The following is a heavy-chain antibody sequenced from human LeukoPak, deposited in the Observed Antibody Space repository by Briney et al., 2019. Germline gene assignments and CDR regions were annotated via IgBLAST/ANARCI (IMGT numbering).Heavy chain of an antibody. CDR2: ICGSGGST. D-gene: IGHD6-19*01. CDR3: ARQTPPGVVAGQFDC. J-gene: IGHJ4*02. Sequence: PGGSLTLSCAASGFTFSSYAMSWARQAPGKGLEWVSAICGSGGSTYYADSVTGRFTISRDNSKNTLYLQMNSLRAEDTAVYCCARQTPPGVVAGQFDCWGQGTLVTVSS. V-gene: IGHV3-23*01. CDR1: GFTFSSYA.